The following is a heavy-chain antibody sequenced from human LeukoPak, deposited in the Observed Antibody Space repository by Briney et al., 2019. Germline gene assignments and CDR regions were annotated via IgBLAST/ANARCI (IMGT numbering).Heavy chain of an antibody. D-gene: IGHD5-18*01. V-gene: IGHV3-23*01. CDR3: ARTGYNYGTPLND. CDR2: ITYIDGST. J-gene: IGHJ4*02. Sequence: GGSLRLSCAASGFTFSSYAMSWVRQAPGKGLEWVSGITYIDGSTYYADSMKGRFTISRDNSKNTLYLQMNSLRAEDTAVYYCARTGYNYGTPLNDWGQGTLVTVSS. CDR1: GFTFSSYA.